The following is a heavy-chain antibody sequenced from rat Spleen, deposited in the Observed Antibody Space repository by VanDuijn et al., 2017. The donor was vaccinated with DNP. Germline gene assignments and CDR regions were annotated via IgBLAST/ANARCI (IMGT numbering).Heavy chain of an antibody. CDR1: GFTFSSFP. Sequence: EVQLVESGGGSVQPGRSMKLSCAASGFTFSSFPMAWVRQAPTKGLDWVATISNTGDSTYYRDSVRGRFTISRDNGESSLYLQRNSLWSEDTATYYCTRGSSLPGYLDYWGQGVLVTVSS. CDR2: ISNTGDST. CDR3: TRGSSLPGYLDY. J-gene: IGHJ2*01. D-gene: IGHD1-4*01. V-gene: IGHV5-46*01.